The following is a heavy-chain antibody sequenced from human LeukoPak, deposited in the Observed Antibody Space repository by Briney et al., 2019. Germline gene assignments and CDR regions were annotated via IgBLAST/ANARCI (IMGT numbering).Heavy chain of an antibody. Sequence: PGGSLRLSCVGSGFTFSSYWMPWVRQAPGKGLEWVANIKDDGSEKYSADSVKGRFTISRDNAKNLLYLQMSSLRAEDTAVYYCARARIDYWGQGTLVTVSS. J-gene: IGHJ4*02. V-gene: IGHV3-7*04. D-gene: IGHD1-14*01. CDR3: ARARIDY. CDR2: IKDDGSEK. CDR1: GFTFSSYW.